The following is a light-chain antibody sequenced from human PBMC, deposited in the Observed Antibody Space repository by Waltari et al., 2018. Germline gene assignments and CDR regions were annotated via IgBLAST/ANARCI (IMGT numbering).Light chain of an antibody. CDR3: CSFAGRSTWV. Sequence: QSALTQPASVSGSPGQSLAVSCTGSSSDVGPYNLSSWYQQHPGKAPKLIIYEATKRPSGVSNRFSGSKSGNMASLTISGLQAEDEAEYYCCSFAGRSTWVFGTGTKVTVL. CDR2: EAT. J-gene: IGLJ1*01. CDR1: SSDVGPYNL. V-gene: IGLV2-23*01.